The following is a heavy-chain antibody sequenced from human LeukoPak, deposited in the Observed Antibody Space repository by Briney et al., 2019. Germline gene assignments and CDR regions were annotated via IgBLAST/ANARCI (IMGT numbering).Heavy chain of an antibody. J-gene: IGHJ4*02. CDR1: GGSITSGGYY. CDR2: IYYSGST. V-gene: IGHV4-31*03. D-gene: IGHD3-22*01. Sequence: SQTLSLTCTVSGGSITSGGYYWTWIRQHPGQGLEWIGYIYYSGSTYYNPSLKSRVTMSVDTSKNQFSLKLSSVTAADTAVYYCARGGYYDSSDYYTFDYRGQGALVTVSS. CDR3: ARGGYYDSSDYYTFDY.